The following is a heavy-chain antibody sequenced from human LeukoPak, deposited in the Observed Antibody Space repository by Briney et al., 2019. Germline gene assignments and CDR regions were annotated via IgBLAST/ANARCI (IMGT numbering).Heavy chain of an antibody. CDR2: IYPDDSDT. V-gene: IGHV5-51*01. J-gene: IGHJ4*02. CDR1: GYSFTTYW. CDR3: ARQADYNLLTGYYKGHLDY. Sequence: PGESLKISCKASGYSFTTYWIAWVRQMPGKGLEWIGIIYPDDSDTRYSPSFRGQVTISADKSISPAYLQWSSLRAPDTAVYYCARQADYNLLTGYYKGHLDYWGQGTLVTVSS. D-gene: IGHD3-9*01.